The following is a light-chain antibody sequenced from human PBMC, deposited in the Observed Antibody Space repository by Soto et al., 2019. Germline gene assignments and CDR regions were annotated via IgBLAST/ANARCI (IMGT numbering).Light chain of an antibody. CDR1: QSVSRY. CDR3: QQRNSWPLT. J-gene: IGKJ4*01. Sequence: EIVLTQSPATPSLSPGERATLSCRTSQSVSRYLAWYQQKPGQAPRLLIYDSTDRATGLPARFSGSGSGTDFTLTINSLEPEDFAVYYCQQRNSWPLTFGGGTTVEIK. V-gene: IGKV3-11*01. CDR2: DST.